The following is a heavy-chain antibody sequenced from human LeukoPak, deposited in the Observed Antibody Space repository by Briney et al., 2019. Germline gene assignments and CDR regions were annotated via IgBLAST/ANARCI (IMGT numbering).Heavy chain of an antibody. CDR2: ISSSCSTI. Sequence: GGSLRLSCAASGFTFSSYEMNWVRQAPGKGLEWVSYISSSCSTIYYADSVKGRFTISRDNAKNSLYLQMNSLRAEDTAVYYCARASSGWANNAIDIWGQGTMVTVSS. D-gene: IGHD6-19*01. V-gene: IGHV3-48*03. J-gene: IGHJ3*02. CDR3: ARASSGWANNAIDI. CDR1: GFTFSSYE.